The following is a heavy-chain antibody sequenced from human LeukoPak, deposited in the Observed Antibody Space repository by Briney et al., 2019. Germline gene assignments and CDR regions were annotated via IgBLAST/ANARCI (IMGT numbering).Heavy chain of an antibody. CDR1: GFTFDDFD. CDR2: TNWIGGRI. D-gene: IGHD3-22*01. CDR3: ATYSFDRGYFFDY. V-gene: IGHV3-20*04. J-gene: IGHJ4*02. Sequence: GGSLRLSCGASGFTFDDFDMGWVRQVPGQGLKWVSGTNWIGGRIIYADSVKGRFTISRDNAKNSLYLQMNSLRAEDTALYYCATYSFDRGYFFDYWGQGTLVTV.